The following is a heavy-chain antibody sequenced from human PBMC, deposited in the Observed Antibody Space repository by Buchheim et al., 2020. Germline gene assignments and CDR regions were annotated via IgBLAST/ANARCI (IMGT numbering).Heavy chain of an antibody. CDR1: GYSFTTYW. J-gene: IGHJ6*02. CDR2: IYPDDSHT. V-gene: IGHV5-51*01. D-gene: IGHD1-26*01. Sequence: EVQLVQSGAEVKKPGESLKISCKGSGYSFTTYWIGWVRQMPGKGLEWMGIIYPDDSHTRYSPSFQGQVTISADKSISIAYLQWSSLKASDTAMYYCARGRPRMRETPVYYYGMDVWGQGTT. CDR3: ARGRPRMRETPVYYYGMDV.